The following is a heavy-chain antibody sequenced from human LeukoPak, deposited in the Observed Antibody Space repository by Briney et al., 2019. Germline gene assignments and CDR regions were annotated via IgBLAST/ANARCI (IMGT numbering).Heavy chain of an antibody. J-gene: IGHJ6*03. CDR3: ATGLQYGLWGVPYFYYMHA. CDR2: VNPRNGGT. Sequence: GASAKVSCKASGYDFTGYYVHWVRQAPGHGFEWMGWVNPRNGGTHYAQNFQGRVTITGDTSITTAYMELGSLTSDDTAVYYCATGLQYGLWGVPYFYYMHAWGKGTTVVVSS. CDR1: GYDFTGYY. D-gene: IGHD3-10*01. V-gene: IGHV1-2*02.